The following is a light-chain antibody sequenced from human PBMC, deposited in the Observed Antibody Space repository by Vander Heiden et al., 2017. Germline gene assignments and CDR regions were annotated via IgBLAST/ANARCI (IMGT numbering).Light chain of an antibody. V-gene: IGLV1-40*01. CDR3: QSYDSSLSGV. CDR2: DNS. J-gene: IGLJ3*02. Sequence: QSVLTQPPPVSEAPGQRVTTSCTGRSSTIGAGYDVHRYQQLPGNSPKLLIYDNSNRPAGVHDRFSGSKSGTSASLTITGLQDEDEADYYCQSYDSSLSGVFGGGTKVIVL. CDR1: SSTIGAGYD.